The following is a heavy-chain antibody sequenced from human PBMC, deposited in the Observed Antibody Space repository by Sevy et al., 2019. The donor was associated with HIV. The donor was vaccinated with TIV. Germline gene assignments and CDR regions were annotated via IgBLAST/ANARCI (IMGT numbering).Heavy chain of an antibody. CDR1: GGSISSYY. CDR3: ARLGGYCSSTSCYRDY. V-gene: IGHV4-59*08. CDR2: IYYSGST. Sequence: SETLSLTCTVSGGSISSYYWSWIRQPPGKGLEWIGYIYYSGSTNYNPSLKSRVTISVDTSKNQFSLNLSSVTAADTAVYYCARLGGYCSSTSCYRDYWGQGTLVTVSS. J-gene: IGHJ4*02. D-gene: IGHD2-2*02.